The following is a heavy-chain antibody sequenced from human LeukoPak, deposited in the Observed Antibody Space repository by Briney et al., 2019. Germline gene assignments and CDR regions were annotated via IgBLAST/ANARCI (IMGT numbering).Heavy chain of an antibody. D-gene: IGHD2-2*01. J-gene: IGHJ4*02. CDR3: AKEGTAQISTWYDN. CDR1: GFTFSNYG. Sequence: GGSLRLSCAGAGFTFSNYGMHWVRQAPGKGLEWLAVISYEGRTMYYADSVKGRFTISRDNSRNTLFLQMNSLSPDDTAVYYCAKEGTAQISTWYDNSGQGTLVTVSS. V-gene: IGHV3-30*18. CDR2: ISYEGRTM.